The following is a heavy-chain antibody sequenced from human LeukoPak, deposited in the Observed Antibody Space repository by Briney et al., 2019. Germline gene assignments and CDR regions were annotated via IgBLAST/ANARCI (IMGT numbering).Heavy chain of an antibody. CDR3: ARLVPYYYYGMDV. J-gene: IGHJ6*02. V-gene: IGHV4-4*07. Sequence: RSDTLSLPCTVSGGAIRSYLWSGVRQPAGKGLEYIGRIYTSGSTNYNPSRKSRVTMSVDTSKNQYSLTLSSVTAADTAVYYCARLVPYYYYGMDVWGQGTTVPVSS. CDR2: IYTSGST. CDR1: GGAIRSYL.